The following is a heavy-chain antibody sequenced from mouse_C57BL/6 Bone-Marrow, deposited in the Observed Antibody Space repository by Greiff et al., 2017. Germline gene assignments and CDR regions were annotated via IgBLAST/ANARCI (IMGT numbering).Heavy chain of an antibody. CDR3: ARDGLSY. CDR2: IDPSDSYT. J-gene: IGHJ4*01. D-gene: IGHD1-1*02. CDR1: GYTFTSYW. V-gene: IGHV1-69*01. Sequence: VQLQQSGAELARPGASVKLSCKASGYTFTSYWMHWVKQRPGQGLEWIGEIDPSDSYTNYNQKFKGKSTLTVDKSSSTAYMQLSSLTSEDSAVYYCARDGLSYWGQGTSVTVSS.